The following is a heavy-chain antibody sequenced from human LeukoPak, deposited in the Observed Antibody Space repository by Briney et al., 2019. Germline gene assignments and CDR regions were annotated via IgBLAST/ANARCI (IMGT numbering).Heavy chain of an antibody. V-gene: IGHV3-7*02. D-gene: IGHD5-12*01. Sequence: GGSLRLSCAASGFTFRNYWMSWVRQAPGKGLEWVAKISEDESAKYHADSVKGRFTISRDNAKNSLYLQMNSLRAEDAALYYCARYGAYDFNYWGQGTLVTVSS. CDR3: ARYGAYDFNY. J-gene: IGHJ4*02. CDR1: GFTFRNYW. CDR2: ISEDESAK.